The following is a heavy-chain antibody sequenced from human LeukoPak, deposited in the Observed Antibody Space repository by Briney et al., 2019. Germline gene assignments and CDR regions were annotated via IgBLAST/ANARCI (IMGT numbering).Heavy chain of an antibody. D-gene: IGHD2-2*01. CDR3: ARSTGPPPYFDY. CDR1: GGSISSYY. V-gene: IGHV4-59*08. CDR2: IYESENT. J-gene: IGHJ4*02. Sequence: SETLSLTCTVSGGSISSYYWGWIRQSPGEGPEWIGMIYESENTYHNPSLKSRVTFSVDTSKNQFSLKLSSVTAADTAVYHCARSTGPPPYFDYWGQGILVTVSS.